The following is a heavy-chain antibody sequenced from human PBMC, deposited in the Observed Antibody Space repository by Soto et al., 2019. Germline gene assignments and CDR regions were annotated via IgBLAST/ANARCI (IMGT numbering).Heavy chain of an antibody. CDR2: INHSGST. Sequence: PSETLSLSCAVYGGSFSGYYWSWIRQPPGKGLEWIGEINHSGSTNYNPSLKSRVTISVDTSKNQFSLKLSSVTAADTAVYYCARHRSYYYGSGSYYFDYWGQGTLVTVSS. V-gene: IGHV4-34*01. J-gene: IGHJ4*02. CDR1: GGSFSGYY. CDR3: ARHRSYYYGSGSYYFDY. D-gene: IGHD3-10*01.